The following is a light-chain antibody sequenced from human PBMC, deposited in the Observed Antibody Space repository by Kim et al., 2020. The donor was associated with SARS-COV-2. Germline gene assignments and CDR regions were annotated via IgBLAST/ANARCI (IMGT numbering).Light chain of an antibody. Sequence: EPASISSRSSESVVHSDGNTYLSWLQRRRGQPPRHLIYKSSNRFSGVPDRFSGSGAGTDFTLKISRVEAEDVGVYYCMRDTQLWTFGQGTKVDIK. CDR3: MRDTQLWT. J-gene: IGKJ1*01. CDR1: ESVVHSDGNTY. CDR2: KSS. V-gene: IGKV2-24*01.